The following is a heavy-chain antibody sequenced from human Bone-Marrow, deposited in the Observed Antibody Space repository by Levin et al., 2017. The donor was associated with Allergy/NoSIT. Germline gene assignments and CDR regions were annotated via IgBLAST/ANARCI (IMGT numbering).Heavy chain of an antibody. Sequence: SETLSLTCTVSSGSISSGDYYWTWIRQPPGKGLEWIGHIYYSGTTYYNPSLKGRITISIDTSKNQFSLKLSSVTAADTAVYYCARDSTMVRGVFGYYGMDVWGQGTTVSVSS. V-gene: IGHV4-30-4*01. J-gene: IGHJ6*02. CDR3: ARDSTMVRGVFGYYGMDV. CDR2: IYYSGTT. D-gene: IGHD3-10*01. CDR1: SGSISSGDYY.